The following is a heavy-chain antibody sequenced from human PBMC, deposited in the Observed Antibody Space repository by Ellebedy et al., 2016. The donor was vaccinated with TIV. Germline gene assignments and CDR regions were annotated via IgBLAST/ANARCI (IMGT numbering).Heavy chain of an antibody. J-gene: IGHJ6*02. CDR2: IYYSGST. Sequence: MPSETLSLTCTVPGGSISSYYWSWIRQPPGKGLEWIGYIYYSGSTNFNPSLKSRVTISVDTSKNQFSLKLSSVTAADTAVYYCARVAPNYYYYHGMDVWGQGTTVTVSS. CDR3: ARVAPNYYYYHGMDV. CDR1: GGSISSYY. V-gene: IGHV4-59*01.